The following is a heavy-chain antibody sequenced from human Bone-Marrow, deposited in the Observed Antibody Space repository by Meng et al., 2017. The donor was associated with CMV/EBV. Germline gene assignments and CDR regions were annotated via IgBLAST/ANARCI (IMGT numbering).Heavy chain of an antibody. D-gene: IGHD5-24*01. Sequence: SETLSLTCTVSNGSISSGGYYWSWIRQHPGKGLEWIGYIYYSGSAYYNPFLKSRVIISVDTSKNQFSLKLSSVSAADTAVYYCARGDGYATFDYWGQGALVTVPS. CDR1: NGSISSGGYY. CDR2: IYYSGSA. CDR3: ARGDGYATFDY. V-gene: IGHV4-31*03. J-gene: IGHJ4*02.